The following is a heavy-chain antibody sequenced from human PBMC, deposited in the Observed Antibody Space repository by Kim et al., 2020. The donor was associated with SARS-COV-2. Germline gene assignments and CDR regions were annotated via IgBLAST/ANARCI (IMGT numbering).Heavy chain of an antibody. V-gene: IGHV5-51*01. CDR2: IYPGDSDT. D-gene: IGHD1-26*01. Sequence: GESLKISCKGSGYSFTSYWIGWVRQMPGKGLEWMGIIYPGDSDTRYSPSFQGQVTISADKSISTAYLQWSSLKASDTAMYYCARHRERSRRHNYYYYGMDVWGQGTTVTVSS. CDR3: ARHRERSRRHNYYYYGMDV. CDR1: GYSFTSYW. J-gene: IGHJ6*02.